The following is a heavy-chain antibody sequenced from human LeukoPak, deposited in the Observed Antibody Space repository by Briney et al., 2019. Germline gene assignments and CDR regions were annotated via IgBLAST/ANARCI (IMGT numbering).Heavy chain of an antibody. J-gene: IGHJ4*02. Sequence: GTSLRLSCAASGFTFSSYWMSWVRQAPGKGLEWVANIKQDGSERYYVDSVKGRFTISRDNAKNSLNLQMNSLRAEDTAIYYCARDKIVGATYFDYWGQGTLVTVSS. CDR3: ARDKIVGATYFDY. D-gene: IGHD1-26*01. CDR2: IKQDGSER. CDR1: GFTFSSYW. V-gene: IGHV3-7*01.